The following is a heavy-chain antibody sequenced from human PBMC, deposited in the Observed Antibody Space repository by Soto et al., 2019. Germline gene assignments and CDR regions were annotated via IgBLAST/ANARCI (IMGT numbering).Heavy chain of an antibody. D-gene: IGHD5-12*01. J-gene: IGHJ5*02. V-gene: IGHV4-59*08. CDR1: GGSISSYY. Sequence: PSETLSLTCTVSGGSISSYYWSWIRQPPGKGLEWIGYIYYSGSTNYNPSLKSRVTISVDTSKNQFSLKLSSVTAADTAVYYCARHISPVVATIGNNWFDPWGQGTLVTVSS. CDR3: ARHISPVVATIGNNWFDP. CDR2: IYYSGST.